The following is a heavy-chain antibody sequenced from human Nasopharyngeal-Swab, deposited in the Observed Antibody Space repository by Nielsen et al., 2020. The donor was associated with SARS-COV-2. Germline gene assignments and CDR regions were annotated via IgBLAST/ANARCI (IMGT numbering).Heavy chain of an antibody. D-gene: IGHD3-10*01. CDR3: ARVVGSYYGMDV. CDR2: ISYDGSNK. V-gene: IGHV3-30*04. CDR1: GFTFSSYA. Sequence: GGSLRLSCAASGFTFSSYAMHWVRQAPGKGLEWVAVISYDGSNKYYADSVKGRFTISRDNSKNALYLQMNSLRAEDTAVYYCARVVGSYYGMDVWGQGTTVTVSS. J-gene: IGHJ6*02.